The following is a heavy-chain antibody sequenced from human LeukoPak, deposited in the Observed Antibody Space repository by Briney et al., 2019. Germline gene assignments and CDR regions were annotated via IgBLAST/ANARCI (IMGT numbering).Heavy chain of an antibody. CDR2: MNPNSGNT. J-gene: IGHJ6*03. CDR1: GYIFTGYY. CDR3: AREVRSSSWSRYYYYYYMDV. Sequence: ASVKVSCKASGYIFTGYYLHWVRQATGQGLEWMGWMNPNSGNTGYAQKFQGRVTMTRNTSISTAYMELSSLRSEDTAVYYCAREVRSSSWSRYYYYYYMDVWGKGTTVTISS. V-gene: IGHV1-8*02. D-gene: IGHD6-13*01.